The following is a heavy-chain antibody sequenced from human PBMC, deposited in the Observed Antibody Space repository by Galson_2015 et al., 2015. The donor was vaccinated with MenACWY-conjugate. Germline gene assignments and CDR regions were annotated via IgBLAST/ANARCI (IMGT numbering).Heavy chain of an antibody. CDR3: TTDSWVPFLEWLPGVGV. Sequence: SLRLSCAASGFTFSSYGMHWVRQAPGKGLEWVAFIRYDGSNKYYADSVKGRFTISRDNSKNTLYLQMNSLKTEDTAVYYCTTDSWVPFLEWLPGVGVWGKGTTVTVSS. CDR2: IRYDGSNK. J-gene: IGHJ6*04. D-gene: IGHD3-3*02. V-gene: IGHV3-30*02. CDR1: GFTFSSYG.